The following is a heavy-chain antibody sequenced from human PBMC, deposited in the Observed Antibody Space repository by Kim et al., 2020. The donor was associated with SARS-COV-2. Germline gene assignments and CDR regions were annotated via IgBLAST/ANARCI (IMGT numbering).Heavy chain of an antibody. Sequence: GGSLRLSCAASGFTFSSYGMHWVRQAQGKGLEWVAVISYDGSNKYYADSVKGRFTISRDNSKNTLYLQMNSLRAEDTAVYYCAREGGYSYGKKSNYYYGMDVWGQGTTVTVSS. CDR1: GFTFSSYG. V-gene: IGHV3-33*05. CDR2: ISYDGSNK. CDR3: AREGGYSYGKKSNYYYGMDV. D-gene: IGHD5-18*01. J-gene: IGHJ6*02.